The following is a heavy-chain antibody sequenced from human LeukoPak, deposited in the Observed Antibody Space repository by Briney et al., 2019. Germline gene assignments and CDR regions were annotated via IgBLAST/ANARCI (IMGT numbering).Heavy chain of an antibody. CDR3: ARAQTLYSGYDSNWFDP. Sequence: PGGSLRLSCAASGFTFSDYYMSWIRQAPGKGLEWVSYIRSSSSYTNYADSVKGRFTISRDNAKNSLYLQMNSLRAEDTAVYYCARAQTLYSGYDSNWFDPWGQGTLVTVSS. CDR1: GFTFSDYY. V-gene: IGHV3-11*06. J-gene: IGHJ5*02. CDR2: IRSSSSYT. D-gene: IGHD5-12*01.